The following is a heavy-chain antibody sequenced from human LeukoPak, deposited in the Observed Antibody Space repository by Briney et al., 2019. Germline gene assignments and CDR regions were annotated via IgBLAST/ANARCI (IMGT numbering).Heavy chain of an antibody. J-gene: IGHJ4*02. CDR3: ARGRGRRYCSSTSCYTAFNFDY. V-gene: IGHV1-8*01. Sequence: ASVKVSCKASGYTFTRYDINWVRQATGQGLEWMGWMNPNSGNTGYAQKFQGRVTMTRNTSISTAYMELSSLRSEDTAVYYCARGRGRRYCSSTSCYTAFNFDYWGQGTLVTVSS. CDR2: MNPNSGNT. D-gene: IGHD2-2*02. CDR1: GYTFTRYD.